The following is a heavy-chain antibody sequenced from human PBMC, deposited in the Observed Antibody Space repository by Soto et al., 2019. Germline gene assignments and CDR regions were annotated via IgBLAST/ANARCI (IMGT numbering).Heavy chain of an antibody. CDR3: ARFDPGPYYFDF. CDR2: IHGSGST. CDR1: GGFISTGGYY. Sequence: TLSLTCTVSGGFISTGGYYWNWIRQHPGEGLEWIGYIHGSGSTYDNPSLRGRVTMSLDTSNNQFSLKLSSVTAADTAIYYCARFDPGPYYFDFWGRGTLVTVSS. V-gene: IGHV4-31*02. D-gene: IGHD3-9*01. J-gene: IGHJ4*02.